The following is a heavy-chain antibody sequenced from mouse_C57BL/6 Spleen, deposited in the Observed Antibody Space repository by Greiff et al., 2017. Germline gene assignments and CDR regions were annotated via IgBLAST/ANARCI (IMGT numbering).Heavy chain of an antibody. CDR3: ARDDGDSSGYFDY. Sequence: EVNLVESGGGLVKPGGSLKLSCAASGFTFSSYAMSWVRQTPEKRLEWVATISDGGSYTYYPDNVKGRFTISRDNAKNNLYLQMSHLKSEDTAMYYCARDDGDSSGYFDYWGQGTTLTVSS. D-gene: IGHD3-2*02. CDR1: GFTFSSYA. CDR2: ISDGGSYT. J-gene: IGHJ2*01. V-gene: IGHV5-4*01.